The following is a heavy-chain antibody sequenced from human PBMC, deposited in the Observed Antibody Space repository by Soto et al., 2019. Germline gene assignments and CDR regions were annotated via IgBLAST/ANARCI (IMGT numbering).Heavy chain of an antibody. CDR2: IWYDESNI. CDR3: ARDDIPGIAVAIYGMDV. J-gene: IGHJ6*02. D-gene: IGHD6-19*01. CDR1: GFTFSSYG. Sequence: VGGLRLSCAASGFTFSSYGMHWVRQAPGKGLDWVAVIWYDESNIYYADSVKGRFTISRDNSKNTLFLQMNSLRAEDTAVYYCARDDIPGIAVAIYGMDVWGQGTTVTVSS. V-gene: IGHV3-33*01.